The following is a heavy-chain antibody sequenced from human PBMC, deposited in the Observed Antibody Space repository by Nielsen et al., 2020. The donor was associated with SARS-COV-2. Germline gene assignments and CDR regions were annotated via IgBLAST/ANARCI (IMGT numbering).Heavy chain of an antibody. CDR1: GGSFSGYY. CDR2: INHSGST. CDR3: ARGGRWLQYRDAFDI. Sequence: SETLSLTCAVYGGSFSGYYWSWIRQPPGKRLEWIGEINHSGSTNYNPSLKSRVTISVDTSKNQFSLKLSSVTAADTAVYYCARGGRWLQYRDAFDIWGQGTMVTVSS. D-gene: IGHD5-24*01. J-gene: IGHJ3*02. V-gene: IGHV4-34*01.